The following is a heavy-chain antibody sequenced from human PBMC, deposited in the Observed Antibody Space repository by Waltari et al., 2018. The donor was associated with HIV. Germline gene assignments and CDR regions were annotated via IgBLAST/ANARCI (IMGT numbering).Heavy chain of an antibody. CDR2: IRTRTYNYAT. J-gene: IGHJ4*02. V-gene: IGHV3-73*01. Sequence: EVRLLESGGGLVEPGGSMRLSCAVSGFTFSASAMHWVRQPAGEGLEWVARIRTRTYNYATVYAAPGRVRFTLSRDYSTNTAFLQMDYLRIEDTAVYYCTSCPYISSARHNYWGQGTLVTVSS. D-gene: IGHD6-6*01. CDR3: TSCPYISSARHNY. CDR1: GFTFSASA.